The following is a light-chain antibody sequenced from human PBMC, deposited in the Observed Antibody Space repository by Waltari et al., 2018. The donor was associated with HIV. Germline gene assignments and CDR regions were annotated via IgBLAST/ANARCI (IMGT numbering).Light chain of an antibody. J-gene: IGLJ3*02. V-gene: IGLV1-44*01. CDR1: SSNIGSNT. CDR3: AAWDDSVNGLV. CDR2: HNS. Sequence: QSVLTQPPSASGTAGQRVTISCSGTSSNIGSNTVTWYQQPPGTAPKLLIYHNSQRPSGVPYRFSGSKSGTSASLAISGLQSEDEADYYCAAWDDSVNGLVFGGGTKLTV.